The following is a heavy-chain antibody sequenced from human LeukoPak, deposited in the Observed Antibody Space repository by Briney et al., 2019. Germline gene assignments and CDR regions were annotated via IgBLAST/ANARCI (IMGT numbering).Heavy chain of an antibody. Sequence: SQTLSLTCTVSGGSISSDNYYWSWIRQPPGTGLEWIGYIYYSGSTYYNPSLKSRVTISVDTSKSQFSLELSSVTAADAAVYYCARVRTAAPTYYYYMDVWGKGTTVAVSS. CDR1: GGSISSDNYY. D-gene: IGHD2-2*01. CDR2: IYYSGST. CDR3: ARVRTAAPTYYYYMDV. V-gene: IGHV4-30-4*08. J-gene: IGHJ6*03.